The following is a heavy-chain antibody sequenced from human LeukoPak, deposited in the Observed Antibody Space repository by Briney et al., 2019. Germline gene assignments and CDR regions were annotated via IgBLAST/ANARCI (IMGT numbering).Heavy chain of an antibody. D-gene: IGHD5-24*01. CDR3: ARAGEMRYMDV. CDR2: IKQDGSEK. J-gene: IGHJ6*03. CDR1: GFTFSTYS. Sequence: GGSLRLSCAASGFTFSTYSMSWVRQAPGKGLEWVANIKQDGSEKYYVDSVKGRFTISRDNAKNSLFLQMNSLRVDDTATYYCARAGEMRYMDVWGKGTAVAVS. V-gene: IGHV3-7*01.